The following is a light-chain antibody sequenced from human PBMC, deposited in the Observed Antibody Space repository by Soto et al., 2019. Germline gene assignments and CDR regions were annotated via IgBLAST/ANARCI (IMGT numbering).Light chain of an antibody. CDR1: TSVNNY. CDR2: DAT. CDR3: QQRGNWPWLT. V-gene: IGKV3-11*01. J-gene: IGKJ4*02. Sequence: EIVLKQSPGTLSLSPGEGTTLSCRSSTSVNNYLAWYQQKPGQAPRLLIFDATNRATGIPARFSGSGSGTDFTLTITSLEAEDFGVYYCQQRGNWPWLTYGGGTRVEIK.